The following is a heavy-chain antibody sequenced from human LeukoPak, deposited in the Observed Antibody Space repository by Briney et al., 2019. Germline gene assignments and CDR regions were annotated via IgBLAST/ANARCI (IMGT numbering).Heavy chain of an antibody. J-gene: IGHJ4*02. D-gene: IGHD3-3*01. CDR3: TAERGYSFYY. Sequence: PGGSLRLSCAASGFTFNTAWMSWVRQAPGKGLEWVGRIKSKAAGGTTDYTAPVRGRFTISRDDSKNTVYLQMNSLKTEDTAVYYCTAERGYSFYYWSQGTLVTVSS. CDR1: GFTFNTAW. V-gene: IGHV3-15*01. CDR2: IKSKAAGGTT.